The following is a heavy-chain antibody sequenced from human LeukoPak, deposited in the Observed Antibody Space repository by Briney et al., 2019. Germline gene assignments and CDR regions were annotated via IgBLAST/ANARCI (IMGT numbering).Heavy chain of an antibody. CDR3: ARQESEMTTPANRYFDL. V-gene: IGHV5-51*01. Sequence: GEPLKISCKGPGSHFAHDWIGWARQLPGKGLAWRGIIFPDDSDTIYSPSFQGQVTISADKSINTAYLQWSNLKASDSAIYYCARQESEMTTPANRYFDLWGQGTLITVSS. CDR1: GSHFAHDW. J-gene: IGHJ4*02. D-gene: IGHD5-24*01. CDR2: IFPDDSDT.